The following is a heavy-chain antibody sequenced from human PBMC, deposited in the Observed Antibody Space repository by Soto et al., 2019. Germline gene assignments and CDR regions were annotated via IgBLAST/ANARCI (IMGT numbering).Heavy chain of an antibody. Sequence: QVQLVQSGAEVKKPGASVKVSCTASGYTFTSYAMHWVRQAPGQRLEWMGWINAGNGNTKYSQKFQGRVTITRDTSASTAYMELSSLRSEDTAVYYCARDPGYSYGYPPPDYYGMDVW. CDR2: INAGNGNT. V-gene: IGHV1-3*01. CDR3: ARDPGYSYGYPPPDYYGMDV. CDR1: GYTFTSYA. J-gene: IGHJ6*01. D-gene: IGHD5-18*01.